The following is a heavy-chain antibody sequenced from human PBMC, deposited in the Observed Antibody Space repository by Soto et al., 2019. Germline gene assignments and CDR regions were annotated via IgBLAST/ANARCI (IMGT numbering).Heavy chain of an antibody. V-gene: IGHV4-34*01. Sequence: QVQLQQWGAGLLKPSETLSVNWAVYGGSISGFYWSWIRQPPGKGLEWIGEINHSGSTNYNPSLKSRVTMSVDTSKNQFSLKLSSVTAADTAEYFCARGSSSSVVGDAFDVWGRGTVITVSS. CDR1: GGSISGFY. CDR3: ARGSSSSVVGDAFDV. D-gene: IGHD6-6*01. CDR2: INHSGST. J-gene: IGHJ3*01.